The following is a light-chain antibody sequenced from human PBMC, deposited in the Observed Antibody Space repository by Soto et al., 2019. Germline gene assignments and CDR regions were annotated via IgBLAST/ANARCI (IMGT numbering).Light chain of an antibody. V-gene: IGKV3-11*01. CDR2: DAS. CDR1: QSVSSY. Sequence: EIVLTQSPAALSLSPGERATLSCRASQSVSSYLAWYQRKPGQAPRLLIYDASNRATGIPARFSGSGSGTDFTLTISSLEPEDFAVYYCQQRSNWPPNFGGGTKVDIK. J-gene: IGKJ4*01. CDR3: QQRSNWPPN.